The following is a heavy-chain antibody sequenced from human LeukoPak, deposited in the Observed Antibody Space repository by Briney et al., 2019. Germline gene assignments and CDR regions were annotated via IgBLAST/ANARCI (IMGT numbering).Heavy chain of an antibody. CDR2: IKQGGSEK. CDR3: AKDLAMSASFDY. Sequence: PGGSLRLSCAASGFTFSSYWMTWVRQAPGKGLEWVANIKQGGSEKNYVDSVKGRFTISRDNAKNSLYLQMNSLRAEDTAVYYCAKDLAMSASFDYWGQGTLVTVSS. CDR1: GFTFSSYW. V-gene: IGHV3-7*03. J-gene: IGHJ4*02.